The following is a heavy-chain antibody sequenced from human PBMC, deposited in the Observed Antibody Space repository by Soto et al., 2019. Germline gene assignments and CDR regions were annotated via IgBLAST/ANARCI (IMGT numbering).Heavy chain of an antibody. CDR2: ISGSGGST. CDR1: GFTFASYA. CDR3: ANNIISSVHY. D-gene: IGHD6-6*01. J-gene: IGHJ4*02. Sequence: GGSLRLSCAVAGFTFASYALSSVRQTPGKGREWVSAISGSGGSTYYADSVKGRFTISRDNSKNTLYLQMNILRAEDTAVYYCANNIISSVHYWGQGTRVTVSS. V-gene: IGHV3-23*01.